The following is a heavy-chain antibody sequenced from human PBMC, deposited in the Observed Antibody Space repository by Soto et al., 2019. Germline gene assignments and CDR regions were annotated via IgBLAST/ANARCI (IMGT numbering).Heavy chain of an antibody. Sequence: SQTLSLTCAISGDSVSSNSAAWNWIRQSPSRGLEWLGRTYYRSKWYNDYAVSVKSRITINPDTSKNQFSLQLNSVTPDDTAVYYCARGASTSYYDFWSGPSNWFDPWGQGTLVTVSS. CDR3: ARGASTSYYDFWSGPSNWFDP. CDR2: TYYRSKWYN. V-gene: IGHV6-1*01. J-gene: IGHJ5*02. D-gene: IGHD3-3*01. CDR1: GDSVSSNSAA.